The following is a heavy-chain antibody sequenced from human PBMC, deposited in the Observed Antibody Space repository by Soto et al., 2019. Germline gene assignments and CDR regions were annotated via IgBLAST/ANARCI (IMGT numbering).Heavy chain of an antibody. CDR1: GGSISSGDYY. V-gene: IGHV4-30-4*01. Sequence: SETLSLTCTVSGGSISSGDYYWSWIRQPPGKGLEGIGYIYYSGSTYYNPSLESRVTISVDNSKNQFSLKLISVTDAEPAVYYCARVMGVVGATDCIWFDLCGQGTLVTVSS. CDR3: ARVMGVVGATDCIWFDL. D-gene: IGHD1-26*01. J-gene: IGHJ5*02. CDR2: IYYSGST.